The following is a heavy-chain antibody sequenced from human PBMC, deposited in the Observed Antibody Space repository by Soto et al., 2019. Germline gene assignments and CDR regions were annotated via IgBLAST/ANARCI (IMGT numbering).Heavy chain of an antibody. CDR2: ISAYNGNT. V-gene: IGHV1-18*01. D-gene: IGHD5-18*01. Sequence: GASVKVSCKASGYTFTSYGISWVRQAPGQGLEWMGWISAYNGNTNYAQKLQGRVTMTTDTSTSTAYMELRSLRSDDTAVYYCAAGYSYGYWEVDYYYGMDVWGKGTTVTVSS. CDR3: AAGYSYGYWEVDYYYGMDV. J-gene: IGHJ6*04. CDR1: GYTFTSYG.